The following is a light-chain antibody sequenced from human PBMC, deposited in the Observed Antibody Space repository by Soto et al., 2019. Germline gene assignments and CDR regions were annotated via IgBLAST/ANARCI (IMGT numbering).Light chain of an antibody. Sequence: DIQVTQSPPTLSASVGDRVTITCRASQTISTWMAWYQQKPGKAPKLLVYDASTLQSGVASRFSGSGSGTEFTLPFRRIGPEGFAVHYCQQRVDLLTFGGGTQLQIK. CDR3: QQRVDLLT. CDR1: QTISTW. V-gene: IGKV1-5*01. CDR2: DAS. J-gene: IGKJ4*01.